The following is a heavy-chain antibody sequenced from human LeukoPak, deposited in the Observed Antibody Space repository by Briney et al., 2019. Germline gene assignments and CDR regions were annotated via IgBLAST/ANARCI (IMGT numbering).Heavy chain of an antibody. J-gene: IGHJ4*02. Sequence: GGSLRLSCAASGFTFSNYWMHWVRQAPGKGLVWVSRINKDGSSTSYADSVKGRFTISRDNAKNSLYLQMNSLRAEDTAVYYCARGVGATTVDYWGQGTLVTVSS. V-gene: IGHV3-74*01. CDR1: GFTFSNYW. CDR2: INKDGSST. CDR3: ARGVGATTVDY. D-gene: IGHD1-26*01.